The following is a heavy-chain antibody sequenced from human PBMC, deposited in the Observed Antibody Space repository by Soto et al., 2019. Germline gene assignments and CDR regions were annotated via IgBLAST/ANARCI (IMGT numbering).Heavy chain of an antibody. D-gene: IGHD2-15*01. V-gene: IGHV3-23*01. CDR1: GFTFSSYH. CDR3: AKDLFYCSGGSCYPYYYYYGMDV. J-gene: IGHJ6*02. CDR2: ISGSGGST. Sequence: PGGSLRLSCAASGFTFSSYHMDWVRQAPGKGLEWVSSISGSGGSTYYADSVKGRFTISRDNSKNTLYLQMNSLRAEDTAVYYCAKDLFYCSGGSCYPYYYYYGMDVWGQGTTVTAP.